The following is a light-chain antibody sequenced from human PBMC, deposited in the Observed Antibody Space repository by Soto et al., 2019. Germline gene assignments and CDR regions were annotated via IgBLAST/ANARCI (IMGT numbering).Light chain of an antibody. V-gene: IGKV1-17*03. J-gene: IGKJ1*01. Sequence: DIQMTQCPSGVSAAVGDVFTVGCRASQGISNYLAWFQQKPGKVPKRLIYAASSLQSGVPSRFSGSGSGTEFTLTISSLQPDDFATYYCQHYNSYSEAFGQGTKVAIK. CDR1: QGISNY. CDR3: QHYNSYSEA. CDR2: AAS.